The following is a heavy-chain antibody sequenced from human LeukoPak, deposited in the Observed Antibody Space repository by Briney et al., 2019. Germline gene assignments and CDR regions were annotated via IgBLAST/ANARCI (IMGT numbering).Heavy chain of an antibody. CDR1: GFTFSSYG. Sequence: PGRSLRLSCAASGFTFSSYGMYWVRQAPGKGLEWVAAIWYDGITKYYADSVKGRFTISRDNSKNTLYLQMNSLRDEDTAIYYCARGSGNYYNVRDYWGQGTLVTVSS. V-gene: IGHV3-33*07. D-gene: IGHD3-10*01. CDR2: IWYDGITK. J-gene: IGHJ4*02. CDR3: ARGSGNYYNVRDY.